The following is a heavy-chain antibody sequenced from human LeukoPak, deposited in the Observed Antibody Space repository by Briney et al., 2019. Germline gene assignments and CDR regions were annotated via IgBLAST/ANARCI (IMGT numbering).Heavy chain of an antibody. CDR2: INPNSGGT. CDR1: GYTFTGYY. Sequence: ASVKVSSKASGYTFTGYYMHWVRQAPGQGLEWMGWINPNSGGTNYAQKFQGRVTMTRDTSISTAYMELSRLRSDDTAVYHCARDHYYDSSGYYYYMDVWGKGTTVTVSS. CDR3: ARDHYYDSSGYYYYMDV. V-gene: IGHV1-2*02. D-gene: IGHD3-22*01. J-gene: IGHJ6*03.